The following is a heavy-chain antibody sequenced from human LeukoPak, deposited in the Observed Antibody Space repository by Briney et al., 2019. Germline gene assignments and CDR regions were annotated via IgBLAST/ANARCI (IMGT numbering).Heavy chain of an antibody. V-gene: IGHV1-2*02. J-gene: IGHJ4*02. Sequence: GASVKVSCKASGYTFTDYYMHWVRQAPGQGLDWMGWINPYNGGTTYAQKFQDRVTMTRDTSISTAYMELSRLRSDDTAVYYCARDIPLWSGDLWPQFDQWGQGTLVTVSS. CDR1: GYTFTDYY. CDR2: INPYNGGT. D-gene: IGHD3-10*01. CDR3: ARDIPLWSGDLWPQFDQ.